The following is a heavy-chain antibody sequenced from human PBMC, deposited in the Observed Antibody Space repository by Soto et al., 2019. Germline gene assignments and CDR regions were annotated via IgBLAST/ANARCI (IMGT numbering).Heavy chain of an antibody. CDR1: GGSISPYY. V-gene: IGHV4-59*08. CDR3: ARHAKRGHYYYDSSGYYQFDY. Sequence: SETLSLTCTVSGGSISPYYWAWIRQPPGKGLEWVGYIYYSGSTSYNPSLKSRVTLSLETSKNLFSLKLSSVTAADTAVYYCARHAKRGHYYYDSSGYYQFDYWGQGTLVTVSS. D-gene: IGHD3-22*01. CDR2: IYYSGST. J-gene: IGHJ4*02.